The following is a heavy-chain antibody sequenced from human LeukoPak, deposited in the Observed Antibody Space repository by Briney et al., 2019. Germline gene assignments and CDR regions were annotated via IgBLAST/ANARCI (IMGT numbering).Heavy chain of an antibody. V-gene: IGHV3-23*01. D-gene: IGHD3-22*01. CDR2: ISGSDGST. CDR1: AFTFSSYW. J-gene: IGHJ3*02. CDR3: ATGGITMIDRVAFNI. Sequence: GGSLRLSCAGSAFTFSSYWMSWVRQAPGKGLEWVSTISGSDGSTNYADSVKGRFTISRDNSKNTLYLQVNSLRAEDTAVYYCATGGITMIDRVAFNIWGQGTMVTVSS.